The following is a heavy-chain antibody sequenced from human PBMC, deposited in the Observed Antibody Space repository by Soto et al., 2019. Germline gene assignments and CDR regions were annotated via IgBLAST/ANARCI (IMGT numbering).Heavy chain of an antibody. CDR1: GFTFSDSA. D-gene: IGHD5-18*01. CDR2: IRNKVNSYAT. CDR3: TRRRDWTAMDPLDY. J-gene: IGHJ4*02. Sequence: EVQLVESGGGLVQPGGSLKLSCAASGFTFSDSAMHWVRQASGKGLEWVGRIRNKVNSYATAYAASVKGRFTISRDDSMNTAYLQMNSLKTEDTAVYYCTRRRDWTAMDPLDYWSQGTLVTVSS. V-gene: IGHV3-73*02.